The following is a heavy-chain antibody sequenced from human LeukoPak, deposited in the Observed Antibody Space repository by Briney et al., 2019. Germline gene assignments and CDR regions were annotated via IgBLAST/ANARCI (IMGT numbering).Heavy chain of an antibody. J-gene: IGHJ3*02. CDR2: ISSSGSTI. V-gene: IGHV3-48*03. CDR1: GFTFSNYA. CDR3: ARRGYVDAFDI. Sequence: PGGSLRLSCAASGFTFSNYAMNWVRQAPGKGLEWVSYISSSGSTIYYADSVKGRFTISRDNAKNSLYLQMNSLRAEDTAVYYCARRGYVDAFDIWGQGTMVTVSS. D-gene: IGHD5-12*01.